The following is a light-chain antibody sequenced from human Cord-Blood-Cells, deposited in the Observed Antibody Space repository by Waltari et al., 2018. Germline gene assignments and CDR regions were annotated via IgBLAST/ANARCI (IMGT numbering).Light chain of an antibody. CDR3: AAWDDSLNGVV. Sequence: QSVLTQPPSASGTPGQRVTISCSGISSNIGSNTVNWYQQLPGTAPKLLIYSNNQRPSGVPDRFSGSKSGTSASLAISGIQSEDEADYYCAAWDDSLNGVVFGGGTKLTVL. CDR2: SNN. CDR1: SSNIGSNT. V-gene: IGLV1-44*01. J-gene: IGLJ2*01.